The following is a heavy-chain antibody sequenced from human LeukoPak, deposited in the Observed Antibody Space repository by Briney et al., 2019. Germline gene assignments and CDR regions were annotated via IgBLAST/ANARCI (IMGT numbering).Heavy chain of an antibody. Sequence: GGSLRLSCAASGFTFSSYGMHWVRQAPGKGLEWVAVISYDGSNKYYADSVKGRFTISRDNSKNTLYLQMNSLRAEDTAVYYCAKESLSHGGSNFDYWGQGTLVTVSS. D-gene: IGHD3-10*01. V-gene: IGHV3-30*18. J-gene: IGHJ4*02. CDR3: AKESLSHGGSNFDY. CDR2: ISYDGSNK. CDR1: GFTFSSYG.